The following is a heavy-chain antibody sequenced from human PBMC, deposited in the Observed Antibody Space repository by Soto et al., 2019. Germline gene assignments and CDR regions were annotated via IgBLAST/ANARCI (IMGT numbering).Heavy chain of an antibody. CDR3: ARVGLAVAGTGLAYYYYGMDV. V-gene: IGHV4-4*03. D-gene: IGHD6-19*01. Sequence: PETLSLTCAACGGTIISCNWWGWVRQPPGKGLEWIGEIYHSGSTNYNPSLKGLVIISVDESKNQFSLKLSSVTAADTAVYYCARVGLAVAGTGLAYYYYGMDVWGQGTTVTVS. CDR1: GGTIISCNW. CDR2: IYHSGST. J-gene: IGHJ6*02.